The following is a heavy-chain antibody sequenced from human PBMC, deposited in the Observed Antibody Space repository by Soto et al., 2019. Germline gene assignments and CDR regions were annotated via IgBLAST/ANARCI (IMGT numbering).Heavy chain of an antibody. CDR3: ARDGVLLFLEWLSPYYFDS. V-gene: IGHV1-3*01. D-gene: IGHD3-3*01. CDR1: GYTFTSYA. Sequence: QVQLVQSGAEVKKPGASVKVSCKASGYTFTSYAMHWVRQAPGQRREWMGWSNAGNGNTKYSQKFQGRVTITRDTSASTGYMTLSSLRSEDTAVYYCARDGVLLFLEWLSPYYFDSCGQGTLVTVST. CDR2: SNAGNGNT. J-gene: IGHJ4*02.